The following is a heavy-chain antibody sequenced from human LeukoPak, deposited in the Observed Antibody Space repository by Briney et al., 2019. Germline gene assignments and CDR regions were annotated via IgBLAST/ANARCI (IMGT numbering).Heavy chain of an antibody. V-gene: IGHV1-3*01. D-gene: IGHD3-3*01. J-gene: IGHJ5*02. CDR3: ARDQATAAYYDFWSGSNWFDP. CDR2: INAGNGNT. CDR1: GYTFTSYA. Sequence: ASVKVSCKASGYTFTSYAMHWVRQAPGQRLEWMGWINAGNGNTKYSQKFQGRVTITRDTSASTAYMELSSLRSEDTAVYYCARDQATAAYYDFWSGSNWFDPWGQGTLVTVS.